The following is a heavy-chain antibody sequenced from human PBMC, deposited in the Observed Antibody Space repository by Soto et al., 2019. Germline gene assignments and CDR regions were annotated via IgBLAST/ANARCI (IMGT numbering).Heavy chain of an antibody. D-gene: IGHD3-3*01. CDR3: AKGGSRFTIYGGLES. CDR1: DFNFPNYV. V-gene: IGHV3-23*01. CDR2: VRPTGGTP. Sequence: EVQLLESGGGLVQPGESLRLSCVASDFNFPNYVMTWVRQAPARGLEWVATVRPTGGTPYYADSVKGSFTISRENSENAVYLQMDSLRVEDTTTYFCAKGGSRFTIYGGLESWRQGTVVIVSP. J-gene: IGHJ4*02.